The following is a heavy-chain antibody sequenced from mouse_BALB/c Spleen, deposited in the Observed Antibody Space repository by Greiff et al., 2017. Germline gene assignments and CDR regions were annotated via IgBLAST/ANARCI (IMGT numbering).Heavy chain of an antibody. Sequence: VKLVESGPGLVQPSQSLSITCTVSGFSLTSYGVHWVRQSPGKGLEWLGVIWSGGSTDYNAAFISRLSISKDNSKSQVFFKMNSLQANDTAIYYCARKRGYGGDAMDYWGQGTSVTVSS. J-gene: IGHJ4*01. CDR3: ARKRGYGGDAMDY. CDR1: GFSLTSYG. V-gene: IGHV2-2*02. CDR2: IWSGGST. D-gene: IGHD2-2*01.